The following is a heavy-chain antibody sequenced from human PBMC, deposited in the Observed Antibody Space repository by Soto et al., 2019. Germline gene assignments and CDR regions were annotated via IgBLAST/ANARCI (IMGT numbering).Heavy chain of an antibody. V-gene: IGHV4-59*08. CDR3: ARQPAVAAYYYYMDV. D-gene: IGHD6-19*01. J-gene: IGHJ6*03. Sequence: QVQLQESGPGLVKPSETLSLTCTVSGDSISGDYWNWIRQPPGKGLEWIGYIYYTGGTNYNPSLKSRVTISVDTSKSQFSLKVSSVTAADTAVYYCARQPAVAAYYYYMDVWGKGTTVTVSS. CDR2: IYYTGGT. CDR1: GDSISGDY.